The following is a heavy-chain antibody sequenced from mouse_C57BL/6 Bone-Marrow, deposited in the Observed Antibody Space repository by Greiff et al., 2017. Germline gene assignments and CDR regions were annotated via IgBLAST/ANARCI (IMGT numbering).Heavy chain of an antibody. Sequence: QVQLQQSGAELVKPGASVKISCKASGYAFSSYWMNWVKQRPGKGLEWIGQIYPGDGDTNYNGKFKGKATLTADKSSSPAYMQLSSLTSEDSAVYFCARTVVDGYYGNAMDYWGQGTSVTGSS. CDR1: GYAFSSYW. D-gene: IGHD2-3*01. CDR2: IYPGDGDT. CDR3: ARTVVDGYYGNAMDY. V-gene: IGHV1-80*01. J-gene: IGHJ4*01.